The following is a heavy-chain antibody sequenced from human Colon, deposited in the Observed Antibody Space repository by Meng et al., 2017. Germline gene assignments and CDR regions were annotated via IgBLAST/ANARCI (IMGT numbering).Heavy chain of an antibody. V-gene: IGHV1-18*01. CDR3: ARVPVAHNWFDP. J-gene: IGHJ5*02. CDR1: GYTVTSYG. CDR2: IAYNGKT. D-gene: IGHD5-12*01. Sequence: LVQTGAEWKKPGASVKVPCKASGYTVTSYGSSWVRQAPGQGLEWMGWIAYNGKTNYAEKLQDRVTMTTDTSTTTAYMELRNLRSDDTAVYYCARVPVAHNWFDPWGQGTLVTVSS.